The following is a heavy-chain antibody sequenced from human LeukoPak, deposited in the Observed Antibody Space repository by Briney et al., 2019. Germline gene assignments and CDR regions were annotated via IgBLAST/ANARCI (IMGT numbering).Heavy chain of an antibody. CDR1: GGFFSGYY. V-gene: IGHV4-34*01. J-gene: IGHJ4*02. CDR3: ARVRTYPDY. CDR2: INHSGST. D-gene: IGHD2-2*01. Sequence: SETLSLTCAVYGGFFSGYYWSWIRQPPGKGLEWIGEINHSGSTNYNPSLKSRVTISVDTSKNQFSLKLSSVTAADTAVYYCARVRTYPDYWGQGTLVTVSS.